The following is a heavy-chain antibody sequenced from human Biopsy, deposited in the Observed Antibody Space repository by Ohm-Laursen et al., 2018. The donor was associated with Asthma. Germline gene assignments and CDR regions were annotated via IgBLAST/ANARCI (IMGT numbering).Heavy chain of an antibody. Sequence: SVKVSCKSPGGTFTTYVIGWVRQAPGQGLEWMGGINSVFGTTTYPQKFQDRVTITADESTSTVYMELSSLRSEDTAVYYCARKAGSCISRTCYSLDFWGQGTLVTVSS. J-gene: IGHJ4*02. V-gene: IGHV1-69*13. D-gene: IGHD2-2*01. CDR1: GGTFTTYV. CDR2: INSVFGTT. CDR3: ARKAGSCISRTCYSLDF.